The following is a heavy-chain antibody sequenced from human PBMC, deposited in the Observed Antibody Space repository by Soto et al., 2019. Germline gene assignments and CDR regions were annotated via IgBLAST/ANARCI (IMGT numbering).Heavy chain of an antibody. CDR1: GFTFSNAW. V-gene: IGHV3-15*01. Sequence: PGGSLRLACAASGFTFSNAWLSWVRQAPGKGLEWVGRIKSKTDGGTTDYTAPVKGRFTISRDHSKNTLYLQMNSLKIEDTAVYYCNTGSTSTKNSWGQGTLVNVSS. CDR2: IKSKTDGGTT. CDR3: NTGSTSTKNS. D-gene: IGHD6-6*01. J-gene: IGHJ5*02.